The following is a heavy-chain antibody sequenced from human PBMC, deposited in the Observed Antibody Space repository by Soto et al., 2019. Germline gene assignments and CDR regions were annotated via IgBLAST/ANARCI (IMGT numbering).Heavy chain of an antibody. Sequence: SETLSLTCTVSGRSISSYYLSWFRLPPGKGLEWIGYIYYSGSTDYNPSLKSRVTISVDTSKNQFSLKLSSVTVADTAVYYCARNADYSMYYFDHWGQGTLVTVSS. J-gene: IGHJ4*02. CDR1: GRSISSYY. CDR3: ARNADYSMYYFDH. D-gene: IGHD2-21*01. CDR2: IYYSGST. V-gene: IGHV4-59*01.